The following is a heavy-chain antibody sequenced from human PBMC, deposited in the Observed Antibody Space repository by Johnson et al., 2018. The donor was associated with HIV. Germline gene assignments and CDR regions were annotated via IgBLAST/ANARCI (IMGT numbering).Heavy chain of an antibody. Sequence: VQLVESGGGVVKPGGSLRLSCAASGFTVSSNYMSWVRQAPGKGLEWVSVIYSGGSTYYADSVKGRFTISRDNSKNTLYLQMNSLRAEDTAVYYCAKVLKAGGRMNDGFDIWGQGTLVTVSS. CDR3: AKVLKAGGRMNDGFDI. CDR2: IYSGGST. J-gene: IGHJ3*02. V-gene: IGHV3-66*01. D-gene: IGHD1-26*01. CDR1: GFTVSSNY.